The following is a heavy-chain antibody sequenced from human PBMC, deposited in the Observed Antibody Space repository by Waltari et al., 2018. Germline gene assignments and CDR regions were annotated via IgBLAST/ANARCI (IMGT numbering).Heavy chain of an antibody. CDR2: ISAYNGNT. CDR1: GYTFTSYG. Sequence: QVQLVQSGAEVKKPGASVKVSCKASGYTFTSYGISWVRQPPGQGLEWMGWISAYNGNTNYAQKLQGRVTMTTDTSTSTAYMELRSLRSDDTAVYYCARGSKPYSYGYHPPIDAFDIWGQGTMVTVSS. J-gene: IGHJ3*02. V-gene: IGHV1-18*01. D-gene: IGHD5-18*01. CDR3: ARGSKPYSYGYHPPIDAFDI.